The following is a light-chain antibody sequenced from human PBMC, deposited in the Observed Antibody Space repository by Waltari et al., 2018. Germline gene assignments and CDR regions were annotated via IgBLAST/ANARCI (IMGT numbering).Light chain of an antibody. Sequence: SYVLTQPPSLSVAPGETATITCGGNYIGSKSVHWYQQKPGQATVLAIFYDSDRPSGIPDLFSGSNSGNTATLTISRVEAGDEADYYCQVWDSGSDHYVFGTGTKVTVL. CDR2: YDS. V-gene: IGLV3-21*04. CDR1: YIGSKS. J-gene: IGLJ1*01. CDR3: QVWDSGSDHYV.